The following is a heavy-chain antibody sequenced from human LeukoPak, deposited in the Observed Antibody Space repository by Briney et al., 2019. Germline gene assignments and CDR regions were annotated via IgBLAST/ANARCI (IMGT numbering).Heavy chain of an antibody. V-gene: IGHV3-11*03. CDR2: ISSSSSYT. CDR1: GFTFSDYY. Sequence: GGSLRLSCAASGFTFSDYYMSWIRQAPGKGLEWVSYISSSSSYTYYADSVKGRFTISRDNSKNTLYLQMSSLRAEDTAVYYCAAIAVAGRYYFDYWGQGTLVTVSS. D-gene: IGHD6-19*01. J-gene: IGHJ4*02. CDR3: AAIAVAGRYYFDY.